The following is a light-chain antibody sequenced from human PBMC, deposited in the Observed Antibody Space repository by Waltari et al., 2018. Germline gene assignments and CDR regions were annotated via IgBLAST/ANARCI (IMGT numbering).Light chain of an antibody. J-gene: IGKJ1*01. V-gene: IGKV1-39*01. CDR2: LTS. Sequence: DIQMTQSPSSLSASVGDRITITCRASQSILTYLNWYQQKPGKAPDLMIYLTSILHSGVPSRFSGSGSGTDFTLTISSLQPEDFATYYCQQSYSTPRTFGQGTKVEFK. CDR1: QSILTY. CDR3: QQSYSTPRT.